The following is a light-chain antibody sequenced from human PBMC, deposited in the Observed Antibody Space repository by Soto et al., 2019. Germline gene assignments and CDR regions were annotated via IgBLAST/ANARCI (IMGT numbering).Light chain of an antibody. CDR2: LNSDGSH. V-gene: IGLV4-69*01. J-gene: IGLJ2*01. CDR1: SGHSSYA. CDR3: QTWGTGMRV. Sequence: VVTQSPSASASLGASVKLTCTLSSGHSSYAIAWHQQQPEKGPRYLMKLNSDGSHSKGDGIPDRFSGSSSGAERYLTISSLQSEDEADYYGQTWGTGMRVVGGGTKVTVL.